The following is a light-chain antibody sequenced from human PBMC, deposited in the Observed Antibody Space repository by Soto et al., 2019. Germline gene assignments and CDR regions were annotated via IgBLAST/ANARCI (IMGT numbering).Light chain of an antibody. V-gene: IGKV3-11*01. Sequence: LTKSHVTLSLSPGARATLSCRASQSVSSSLAWYQQKPGQAPKLLIYDASNLASGIPSRFSGSGSGTDFTLTISSLQPEDFAIYYCQQHNSSPLTFGGGTKVDIK. CDR2: DAS. J-gene: IGKJ4*01. CDR3: QQHNSSPLT. CDR1: QSVSSS.